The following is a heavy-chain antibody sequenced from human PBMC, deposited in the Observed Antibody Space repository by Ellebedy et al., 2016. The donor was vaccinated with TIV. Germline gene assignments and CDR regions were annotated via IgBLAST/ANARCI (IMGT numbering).Heavy chain of an antibody. J-gene: IGHJ5*02. CDR2: ISSDGNTI. D-gene: IGHD2-8*01. Sequence: GESLKISCAASGFTFSSYEMNWVCQAPGKGLEWVENISSDGNTIYYADSVRGRFATSRDYAKHSLYLQMKNLRAEDTALYSCAREEVSSDWFDPWGQGTLVTVSP. V-gene: IGHV3-48*03. CDR1: GFTFSSYE. CDR3: AREEVSSDWFDP.